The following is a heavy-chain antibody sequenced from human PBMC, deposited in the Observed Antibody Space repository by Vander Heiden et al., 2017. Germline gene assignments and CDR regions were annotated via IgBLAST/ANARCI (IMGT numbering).Heavy chain of an antibody. Sequence: QVQLVQSGAEVKKPGSSVKVSCKASGGTFSSYAISWVRQAPGQGLEWMGGIIPIFGTANDAQKFQGRVTITADESTSTVYMELSSLRSEDTAVYYCARRTLDTEYFDYWGQGTLVTVSS. V-gene: IGHV1-69*01. CDR2: IIPIFGTA. J-gene: IGHJ4*02. D-gene: IGHD5-18*01. CDR1: GGTFSSYA. CDR3: ARRTLDTEYFDY.